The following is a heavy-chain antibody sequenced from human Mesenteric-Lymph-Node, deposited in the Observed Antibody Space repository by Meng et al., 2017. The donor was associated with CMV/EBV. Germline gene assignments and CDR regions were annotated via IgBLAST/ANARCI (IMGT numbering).Heavy chain of an antibody. CDR3: AAGASIFGVVEYYAMDV. D-gene: IGHD3-3*02. V-gene: IGHV3-11*01. CDR2: ISSSGTTT. J-gene: IGHJ6*02. Sequence: GESLKISCAASGIAFSDYYMSWVRQAPGKGLEWISYISSSGTTTYYADSVKGRFTISRDNAENSLFLQMTSLKAEDTAMYYCAAGASIFGVVEYYAMDVWGQGTTVTVSS. CDR1: GIAFSDYY.